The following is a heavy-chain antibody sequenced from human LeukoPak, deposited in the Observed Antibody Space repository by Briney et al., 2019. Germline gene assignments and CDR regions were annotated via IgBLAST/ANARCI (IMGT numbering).Heavy chain of an antibody. CDR3: ARVVATWGQNWFDP. D-gene: IGHD7-27*01. V-gene: IGHV1-8*03. CDR1: GYTFTSYD. Sequence: ASVKVSCKASGYTFTSYDINWVRQATGQGFEWMGWMNPNSGNTGYAQKFQGRVTITRNTSISTAYMELSSLRSEDTAVYYCARVVATWGQNWFDPWGQGTLVTVSS. J-gene: IGHJ5*02. CDR2: MNPNSGNT.